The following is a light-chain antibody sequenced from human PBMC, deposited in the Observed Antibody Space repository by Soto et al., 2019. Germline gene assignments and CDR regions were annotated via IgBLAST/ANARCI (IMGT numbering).Light chain of an antibody. CDR3: SSYTSSSTLGV. CDR2: DVS. Sequence: QCVRTQPASVSGSPGQSITISCTGTSSDVGGYNYVSWYQQHPGKAPKLMIYDVSNRPSGVSNRFSGSKSGNTASLTISGLQAEDEADYYCSSYTSSSTLGVFGGGTKVTVL. V-gene: IGLV2-14*01. J-gene: IGLJ3*02. CDR1: SSDVGGYNY.